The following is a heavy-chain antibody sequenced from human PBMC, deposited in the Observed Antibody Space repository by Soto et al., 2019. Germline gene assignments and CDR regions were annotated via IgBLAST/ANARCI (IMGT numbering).Heavy chain of an antibody. CDR1: GNTFTSYY. CDR2: ISANNGNT. V-gene: IGHV1-18*04. Sequence: GASVKVSCKASGNTFTSYYIHWVRQAPGQGLEWMGVISANNGNTNYADNVQGRFTITRDTSKSTPYLELRSLRSDDTAVYYCAREDSASLNWGQGTLVTVSS. J-gene: IGHJ4*02. CDR3: AREDSASLN. D-gene: IGHD2-2*01.